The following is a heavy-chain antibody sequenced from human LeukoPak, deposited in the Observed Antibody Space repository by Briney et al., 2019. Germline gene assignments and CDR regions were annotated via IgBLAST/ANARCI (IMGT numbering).Heavy chain of an antibody. J-gene: IGHJ3*02. Sequence: SETLSLTCTVSGASISSYYWSWIRQPPGKGLEWIGYIYYSGSTNYNPSLKSRVTISVDTSKNQFSLKLSSVTAADTAVYYCAREPYYYDSSGYAEPNAFDIWGQGTMVTVSS. D-gene: IGHD3-22*01. V-gene: IGHV4-59*01. CDR3: AREPYYYDSSGYAEPNAFDI. CDR2: IYYSGST. CDR1: GASISSYY.